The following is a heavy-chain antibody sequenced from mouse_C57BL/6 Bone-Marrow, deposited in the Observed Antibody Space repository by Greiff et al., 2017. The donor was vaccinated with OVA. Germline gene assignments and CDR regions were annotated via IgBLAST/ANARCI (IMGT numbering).Heavy chain of an antibody. J-gene: IGHJ3*01. Sequence: VQLQQSGPELVKPGASVKISCKASGYTFTDYYMNWVKQSPGKSLEWIGDINPNNGGTSYNQKFKGKATLTVDKSSSTAYMELRSLTSEDSAVYYCARRAYWGQGTLVTVSA. CDR1: GYTFTDYY. V-gene: IGHV1-26*01. CDR3: ARRAY. CDR2: INPNNGGT.